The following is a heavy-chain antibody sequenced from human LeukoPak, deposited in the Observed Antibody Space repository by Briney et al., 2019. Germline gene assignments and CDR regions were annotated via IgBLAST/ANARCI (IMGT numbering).Heavy chain of an antibody. J-gene: IGHJ5*02. V-gene: IGHV4-34*01. Sequence: KPSETLSLTCAVYGGSFSGYYWSWIRQPPGKGLEWIGEINHSGSTNYNPSLKSRVTISVDTSKNQFSLKLSSVTAADTAVYYCARVKMVCSSTSCYTGEPFNWFDPWGQGTLVTVSS. CDR2: INHSGST. CDR3: ARVKMVCSSTSCYTGEPFNWFDP. D-gene: IGHD2-2*02. CDR1: GGSFSGYY.